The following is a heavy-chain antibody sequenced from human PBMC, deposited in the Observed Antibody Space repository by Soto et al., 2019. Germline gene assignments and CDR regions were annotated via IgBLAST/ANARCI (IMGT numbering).Heavy chain of an antibody. V-gene: IGHV3-23*01. CDR3: AKDLVSSSGWYPFQH. CDR1: GFSFNPYV. D-gene: IGHD6-19*01. J-gene: IGHJ1*01. CDR2: IRSNTAIT. Sequence: PGGSLRLSCVASGFSFNPYVMAWVRQAPGKGLEWVSAIRSNTAITYYPDSMRGRFTISRVNSKNTLYLQMNSLRAEDTAVYYFAKDLVSSSGWYPFQHWGQGTLVTVSS.